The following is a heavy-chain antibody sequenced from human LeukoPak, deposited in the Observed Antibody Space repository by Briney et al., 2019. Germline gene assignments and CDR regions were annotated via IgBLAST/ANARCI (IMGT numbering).Heavy chain of an antibody. Sequence: PSETLSLTCTVSGGSISSYYWSWIRQPAGKGLEWIGRIYTSGSTNHNPSLKSRVTMSVDTSKNQFSLKLSSVTAADTAVYYCARTAYRGSYSSLGAFDIWGQGTMVTVSS. CDR3: ARTAYRGSYSSLGAFDI. V-gene: IGHV4-4*07. D-gene: IGHD1-26*01. CDR2: IYTSGST. CDR1: GGSISSYY. J-gene: IGHJ3*02.